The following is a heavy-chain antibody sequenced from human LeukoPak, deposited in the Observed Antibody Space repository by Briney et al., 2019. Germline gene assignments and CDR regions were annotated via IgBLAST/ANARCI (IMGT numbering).Heavy chain of an antibody. CDR2: INHSGST. CDR1: VGRFSGNY. D-gene: IGHD3-22*01. J-gene: IGHJ4*02. CDR3: ARAYYYDSSGYYLGLDY. Sequence: SETLCLTCAVYVGRFSGNYWSWIRQPPRKGPEWIGGINHSGSTNYNPSLKSRITISVDTSKNQFSLKLSSVTAADTAVYYCARAYYYDSSGYYLGLDYWGQGTLVTVSS. V-gene: IGHV4-34*01.